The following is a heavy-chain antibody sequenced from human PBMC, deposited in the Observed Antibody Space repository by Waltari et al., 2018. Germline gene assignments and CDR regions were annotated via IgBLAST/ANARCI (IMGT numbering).Heavy chain of an antibody. J-gene: IGHJ6*03. CDR2: IYYSGST. CDR3: ARETHYYYYYMDV. Sequence: QVQLQESGPGLVKPSETLSLTCTVSGGSISSYSWSWIRQPPGKGLEWIGYIYYSGSTNYNPSLKSRVTISVDTSKNQFSLKLSSVTAADTAVYYCARETHYYYYYMDVWGKGTTVTISS. V-gene: IGHV4-59*01. CDR1: GGSISSYS.